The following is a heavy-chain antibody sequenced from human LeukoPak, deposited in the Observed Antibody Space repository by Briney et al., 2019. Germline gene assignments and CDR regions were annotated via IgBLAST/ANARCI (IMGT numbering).Heavy chain of an antibody. D-gene: IGHD6-13*01. CDR2: IYVSGST. CDR3: ARLAGGSWPTWFGP. CDR1: GGSISGDY. J-gene: IGHJ5*02. V-gene: IGHV4-4*09. Sequence: SETLSLTCTVSGGSISGDYWAWIRQAPGKGLEWIGHIYVSGSTYYNPSLKSRVSISEDTSKNHFSLRLTSVTAADPAVYYCARLAGGSWPTWFGPWGQGILVTVSS.